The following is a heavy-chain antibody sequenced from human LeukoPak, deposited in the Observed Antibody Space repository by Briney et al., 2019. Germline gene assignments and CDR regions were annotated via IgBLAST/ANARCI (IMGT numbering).Heavy chain of an antibody. V-gene: IGHV1-58*01. Sequence: ASVKVSCKASGFTFTSSAVQRVRQADGQRVEWIGGIVVGSGNKNYAQKFQERVTIARDMSTSTDYMELSSLRSEDTAVYYCAADGSDYCSSTSCPPTADAGWGQGTLVTVSS. J-gene: IGHJ4*02. CDR1: GFTFTSSA. D-gene: IGHD2-2*01. CDR2: IVVGSGNK. CDR3: AADGSDYCSSTSCPPTADAG.